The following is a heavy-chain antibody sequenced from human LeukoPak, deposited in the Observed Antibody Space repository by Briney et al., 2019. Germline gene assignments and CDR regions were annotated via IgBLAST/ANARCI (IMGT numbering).Heavy chain of an antibody. D-gene: IGHD5-24*01. CDR2: IYYSGST. V-gene: IGHV4-59*01. Sequence: ETLSLTCTVSGGSISSYYWSWIPQPPGKGLEWIGYIYYSGSTNYNPSLKSRVTISVDTSKNQFSLKLSSVTAADTAVYYCARDRGNGYNLWDYWGQGTLVTVSS. CDR1: GGSISSYY. CDR3: ARDRGNGYNLWDY. J-gene: IGHJ4*02.